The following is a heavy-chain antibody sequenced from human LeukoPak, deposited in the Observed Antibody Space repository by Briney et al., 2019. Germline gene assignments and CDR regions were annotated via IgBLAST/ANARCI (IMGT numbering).Heavy chain of an antibody. D-gene: IGHD3-3*01. V-gene: IGHV1-69*13. CDR3: ARGVGSQGYDFWSGYCDY. CDR2: IIPIFGTA. J-gene: IGHJ4*02. CDR1: GGTFSSYA. Sequence: ASVKVSCKASGGTFSSYAISWVRQAPGQGLEWMGEIIPIFGTANYAQKFQGRVTITADESTSTAYMELSSLRSEDTAVYYCARGVGSQGYDFWSGYCDYRGQGTLVTVSS.